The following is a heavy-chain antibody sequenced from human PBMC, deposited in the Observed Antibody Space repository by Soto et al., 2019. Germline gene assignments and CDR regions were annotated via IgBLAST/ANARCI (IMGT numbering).Heavy chain of an antibody. CDR3: ARIEYGGNSGGY. CDR2: INHSGST. D-gene: IGHD2-21*02. Sequence: QVQLQQWGAGLLKPSETLSLTCAVYGGSFSGYYWSWIRQPPGKGLEWIGEINHSGSTNYNPSLKSRVTISVDTAKTQFSLKLSSVTAADTAVYYCARIEYGGNSGGYWGQGTLVTVSS. J-gene: IGHJ4*02. CDR1: GGSFSGYY. V-gene: IGHV4-34*01.